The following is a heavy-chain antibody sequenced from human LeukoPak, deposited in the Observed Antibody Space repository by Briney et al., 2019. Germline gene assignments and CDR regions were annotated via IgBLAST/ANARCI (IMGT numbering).Heavy chain of an antibody. CDR3: ARAGSSYSPLWY. D-gene: IGHD5-18*01. CDR1: GGSISSYY. Sequence: SETLSLTCTVSGGSISSYYWSWIRQPPGKGLEWIGYIYYSGSTNYNPSLKSRVTISVDTSKNQFSLKLSSVTAADTAVYYCARAGSSYSPLWYWGQGTLVTVSS. V-gene: IGHV4-59*12. CDR2: IYYSGST. J-gene: IGHJ4*02.